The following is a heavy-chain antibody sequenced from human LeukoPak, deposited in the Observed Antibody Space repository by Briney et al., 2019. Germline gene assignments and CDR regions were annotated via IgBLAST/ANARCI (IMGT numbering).Heavy chain of an antibody. J-gene: IGHJ2*01. V-gene: IGHV1-46*01. CDR2: INPSGVST. CDR3: ARGDDSWYFDV. Sequence: GASVTVSCKASGYTFTNYYMNWVRQAPGQGLEWMGIINPSGVSTTYAQKFQGRVTMTSDTSTSTVHMELSSLRSEDTAVYYCARGDDSWYFDVWGRGTLVTVSS. D-gene: IGHD3-22*01. CDR1: GYTFTNYY.